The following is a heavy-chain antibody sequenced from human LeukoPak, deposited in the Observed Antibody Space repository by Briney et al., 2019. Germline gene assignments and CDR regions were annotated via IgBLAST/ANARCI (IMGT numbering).Heavy chain of an antibody. CDR2: TYYRSKWYN. D-gene: IGHD6-19*01. CDR1: GDSVSSKNGA. CDR3: ARDLGTTGWHTFDY. J-gene: IGHJ4*02. V-gene: IGHV6-1*01. Sequence: QTLSLTCAVSGDSVSSKNGAWDWIRQSPSRGLEWLGRTYYRSKWYNDYAESMEGRMTISQDTSKNQYSLHLNSVTPDDTAVYYCARDLGTTGWHTFDYWGQGTLVTVSS.